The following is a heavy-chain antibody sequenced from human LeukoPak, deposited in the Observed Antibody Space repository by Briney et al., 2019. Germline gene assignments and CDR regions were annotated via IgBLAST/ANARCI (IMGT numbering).Heavy chain of an antibody. CDR3: AKDTPLTEYGRGWSLNSFDY. J-gene: IGHJ4*02. CDR1: GFTFSSYA. Sequence: PGGSLRLSCAASGFTFSSYAMSWVRQAPGKGLEWVSTLTGRSGGTYYADSVKGRFTVSRDNSRDTLYLQMNSLRVEDTALYYCAKDTPLTEYGRGWSLNSFDYWGQGTLVTVSS. CDR2: LTGRSGGT. D-gene: IGHD6-19*01. V-gene: IGHV3-23*01.